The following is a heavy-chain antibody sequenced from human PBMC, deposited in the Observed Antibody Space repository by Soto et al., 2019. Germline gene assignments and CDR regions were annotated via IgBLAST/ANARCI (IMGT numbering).Heavy chain of an antibody. J-gene: IGHJ4*02. CDR2: ISSSSSYI. Sequence: PGGSLRLSCAATGFTFSSYSMNWVRQAPGKGLEWVSSISSSSSYIYYADSVKGRFTISRDNAKNSLYLQMNSLRAEDTAVYYCAKDREPYSRSWPYYWGQGTLVTVSS. CDR3: AKDREPYSRSWPYY. V-gene: IGHV3-21*01. CDR1: GFTFSSYS. D-gene: IGHD6-13*01.